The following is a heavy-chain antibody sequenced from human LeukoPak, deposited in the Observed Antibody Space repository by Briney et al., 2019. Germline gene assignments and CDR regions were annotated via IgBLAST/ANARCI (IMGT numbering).Heavy chain of an antibody. CDR3: AKDGGSSCFDY. D-gene: IGHD6-13*01. V-gene: IGHV3-23*01. J-gene: IGHJ4*02. Sequence: GASLRLSCAASGFTFSSYAMNWVRQAPGKGLEWVSTISGSGGGTYYADSVKGRFTISRDNSKNTLYLQMNSLRAEDTAVYYCAKDGGSSCFDYWGQGILVTVSS. CDR2: ISGSGGGT. CDR1: GFTFSSYA.